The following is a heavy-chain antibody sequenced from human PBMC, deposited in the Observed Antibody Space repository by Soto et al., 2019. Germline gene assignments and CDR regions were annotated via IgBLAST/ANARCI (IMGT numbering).Heavy chain of an antibody. D-gene: IGHD6-6*01. CDR1: GYTFTGYY. CDR3: ARDSYSSSPYYYYGMDV. J-gene: IGHJ6*02. Sequence: GASVKVSCKASGYTFTGYYMHWVRQAPGQGLEWMGWINPNSGGTNYAQKFQGWVTMTRDTSISTAYMELSRLRSDDTAVYYCARDSYSSSPYYYYGMDVWGQGTTVTVSS. V-gene: IGHV1-2*04. CDR2: INPNSGGT.